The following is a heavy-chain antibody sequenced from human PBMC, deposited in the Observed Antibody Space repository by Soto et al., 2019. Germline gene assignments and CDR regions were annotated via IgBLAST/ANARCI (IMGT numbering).Heavy chain of an antibody. D-gene: IGHD5-12*01. J-gene: IGHJ2*01. V-gene: IGHV1-69*12. CDR2: IIPIFGTA. CDR3: WRGNHRWLQLWYFDL. CDR1: GGTFSSYT. Sequence: QVQLVQSGAEVKKPGSSVTVSCKASGGTFSSYTISWVRQAPGQGLEWMGGIIPIFGTANYAQKSQGRVTITADESTSTAYMELSSLRSEETAVYYCWRGNHRWLQLWYFDLWGRGTLVTVSS.